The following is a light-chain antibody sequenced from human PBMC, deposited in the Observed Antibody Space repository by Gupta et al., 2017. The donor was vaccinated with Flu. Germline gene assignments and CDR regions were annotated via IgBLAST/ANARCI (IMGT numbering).Light chain of an antibody. J-gene: IGKJ1*01. CDR1: QSLLHTNGYNF. CDR2: LGF. CDR3: RQCVETPRR. Sequence: DIVMTQSPLSLPVTPGEPASISCSSSQSLLHTNGYNFLDWYLQKPGQSPQLLISLGFDRAPGVPDRFSGSGSGTDFTLKISSVEAEDLGVYYCRQCVETPRRFGEGTKVEIK. V-gene: IGKV2-28*01.